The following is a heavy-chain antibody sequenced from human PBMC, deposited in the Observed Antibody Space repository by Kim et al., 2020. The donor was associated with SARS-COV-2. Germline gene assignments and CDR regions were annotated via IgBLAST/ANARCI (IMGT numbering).Heavy chain of an antibody. J-gene: IGHJ6*02. CDR1: GFTVSSNY. Sequence: GGSLRLSCAASGFTVSSNYMSWVRQAPGKGLEWVSVIYSGGSTYYADSVKGRFTISRDNSKNTLYLQMNSLRAEDTAVYYCARPETTVPSYGMDVWGQGTTVTVSS. V-gene: IGHV3-53*01. CDR2: IYSGGST. D-gene: IGHD4-17*01. CDR3: ARPETTVPSYGMDV.